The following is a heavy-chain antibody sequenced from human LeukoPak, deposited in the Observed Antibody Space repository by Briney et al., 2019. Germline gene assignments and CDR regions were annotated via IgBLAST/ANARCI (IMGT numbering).Heavy chain of an antibody. D-gene: IGHD3-3*01. CDR1: GGSFSGYY. V-gene: IGHV4-34*01. J-gene: IGHJ4*02. CDR3: ARHGMEWLLWGYFDY. Sequence: PSETLSLTCAVYGGSFSGYYWSWIRQPPGKGLEWIGEINHSGSTNYNPSLKSRVTISVDTSKNQFSLKLSSVTAADTAVYYCARHGMEWLLWGYFDYWGQGTLVTVSS. CDR2: INHSGST.